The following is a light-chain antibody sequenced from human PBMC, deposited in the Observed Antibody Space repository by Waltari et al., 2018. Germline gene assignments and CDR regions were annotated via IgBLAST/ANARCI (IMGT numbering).Light chain of an antibody. CDR3: HQVNGYPLT. CDR2: AAS. CDR1: QGISSY. V-gene: IGKV1-9*01. Sequence: DIQLTQSPSFLSASVGDRVTITCRASQGISSYLTWFQQKPGKAPKLLISAASTLQSGVPSRFSGSGSGTEFTLTVSSVQPEDSATYYGHQVNGYPLTFGGGTKVEIK. J-gene: IGKJ4*01.